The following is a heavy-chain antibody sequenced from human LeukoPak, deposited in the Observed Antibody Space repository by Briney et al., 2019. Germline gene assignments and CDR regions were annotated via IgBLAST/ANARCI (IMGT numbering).Heavy chain of an antibody. D-gene: IGHD4-11*01. Sequence: GASVKVSCKASGGTFSSYTISWVRQAPGQGLEWMGRIIPILGIANYAQKFQVRVTITADKSTSTAYMELSSLRSEDTAVYYCARGDRTVGFDYWGQGTLVTVSS. J-gene: IGHJ4*02. CDR3: ARGDRTVGFDY. CDR1: GGTFSSYT. CDR2: IIPILGIA. V-gene: IGHV1-69*02.